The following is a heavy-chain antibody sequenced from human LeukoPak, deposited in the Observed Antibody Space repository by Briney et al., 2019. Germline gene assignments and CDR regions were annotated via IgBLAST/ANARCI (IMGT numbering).Heavy chain of an antibody. J-gene: IGHJ6*02. D-gene: IGHD2-15*01. CDR3: SLIGSGRGWYXYYGMDV. CDR2: INHSGST. Sequence: SETLSLTCAVYGGSFSGYYWSWIRQPPGKGLEWIGEINHSGSTNYNPSLKSRVTISVDTSKNQFSLKLSSVTAADTAVYYCSLIGSGRGWYXYYGMDVWGQGTTVTVSS. V-gene: IGHV4-34*01. CDR1: GGSFSGYY.